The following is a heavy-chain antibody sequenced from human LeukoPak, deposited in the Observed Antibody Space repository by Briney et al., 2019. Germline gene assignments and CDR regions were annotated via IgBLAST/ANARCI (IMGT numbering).Heavy chain of an antibody. CDR2: IYHSGST. J-gene: IGHJ3*02. Sequence: PSETLSLTCTVSGGSISSGGYYWSWIRQPPGKGLEWIGYIYHSGSTYYNPSLKSRVTISVDTSKNQFSLKLSSVTAADTAVYYCARVGGDAAFDIWGQGTMVTVSS. CDR3: ARVGGDAAFDI. D-gene: IGHD2-21*02. CDR1: GGSISSGGYY. V-gene: IGHV4-30-2*01.